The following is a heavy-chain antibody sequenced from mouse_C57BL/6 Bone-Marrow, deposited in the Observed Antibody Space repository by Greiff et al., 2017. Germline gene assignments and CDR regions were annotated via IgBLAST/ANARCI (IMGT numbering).Heavy chain of an antibody. V-gene: IGHV1-64*01. CDR3: ARWGGRGNFGY. D-gene: IGHD3-3*01. CDR1: GYTFNSYW. Sequence: QVQLQQPGAELVKPGASVKLSCKASGYTFNSYWMHWVKQRPGQGLEWIGMIHPNSGSTNYNEKFKSKATLTVDKSSSTAYMQLSSLTSEDSAVSFCARWGGRGNFGYWDQGTTLTVSS. J-gene: IGHJ2*01. CDR2: IHPNSGST.